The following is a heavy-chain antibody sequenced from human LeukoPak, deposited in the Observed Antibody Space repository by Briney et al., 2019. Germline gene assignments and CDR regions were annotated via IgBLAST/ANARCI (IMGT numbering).Heavy chain of an antibody. CDR3: ASSRDSSGWSSDY. V-gene: IGHV1-2*02. D-gene: IGHD6-19*01. J-gene: IGHJ4*02. Sequence: GASVKVSCKASGYTFTGYYMHWVRQAPGQGLEWMGWINPNSGGTNYAQKFQGRVTMTRDTSISTAYMELSRLRSDDTAVYYCASSRDSSGWSSDYWGQGTLVTVSS. CDR1: GYTFTGYY. CDR2: INPNSGGT.